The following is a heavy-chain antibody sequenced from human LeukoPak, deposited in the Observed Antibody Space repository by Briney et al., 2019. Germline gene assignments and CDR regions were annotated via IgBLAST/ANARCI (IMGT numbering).Heavy chain of an antibody. V-gene: IGHV3-11*01. J-gene: IGHJ4*02. CDR2: ISNSGGTI. CDR3: ARGGYSSSWYGFDY. CDR1: GFIFSDYY. Sequence: GGSLRLSCAASGFIFSDYYMSWIRQAPGKGLEWISYISNSGGTIYNADSVKGRFTISRDNAKNSLYLKMNSLRAEDTAVYYCARGGYSSSWYGFDYWGQGTLVTVSS. D-gene: IGHD6-13*01.